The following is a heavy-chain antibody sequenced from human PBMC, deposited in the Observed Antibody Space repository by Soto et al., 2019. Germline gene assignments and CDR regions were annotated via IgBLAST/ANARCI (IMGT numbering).Heavy chain of an antibody. V-gene: IGHV1-69*08. CDR3: ARDERVYNDVSDYGLDV. CDR2: IIPTLDIV. CDR1: GGTFHSHT. Sequence: QVQLVQSGAELKKPGSSVKVSCEASGGTFHSHTIIAWLRHAPGQGPEWMGRIIPTLDIVDYAQKFQDRVTMTGDRPTSTAFMELRSLVSEDTTVYYCARDERVYNDVSDYGLDVWGQGTMVTVS. J-gene: IGHJ6*02. D-gene: IGHD6-13*01.